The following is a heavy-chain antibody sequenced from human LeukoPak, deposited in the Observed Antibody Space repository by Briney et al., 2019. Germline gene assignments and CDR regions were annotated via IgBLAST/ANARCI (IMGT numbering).Heavy chain of an antibody. D-gene: IGHD5-12*01. V-gene: IGHV3-23*01. Sequence: GGSLRLSCAASGFTFSSYGMHWVRQAPGKGLEWVSAISGSGGSTYYADSVKGRFTISRDNSKNTLYLQMNSLRAEDTAVYYCAKDRLRVGSYWGQGTLVTVSS. CDR1: GFTFSSYG. CDR2: ISGSGGST. CDR3: AKDRLRVGSY. J-gene: IGHJ4*02.